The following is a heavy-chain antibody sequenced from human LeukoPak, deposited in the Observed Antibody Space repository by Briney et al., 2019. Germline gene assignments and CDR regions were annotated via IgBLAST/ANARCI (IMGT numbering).Heavy chain of an antibody. J-gene: IGHJ4*02. CDR3: ANGGIAVTGLDY. CDR1: GFTFSSYV. Sequence: PGGSLRLSCAASGFTFSSYVMSWVRQAPGKGLEWVSAITANGGGTNYADSVKGRFTISRDNSKNTLFLQMNSLRAEDTAVYYCANGGIAVTGLDYWGQGTLVTVSS. D-gene: IGHD6-13*01. V-gene: IGHV3-23*01. CDR2: ITANGGGT.